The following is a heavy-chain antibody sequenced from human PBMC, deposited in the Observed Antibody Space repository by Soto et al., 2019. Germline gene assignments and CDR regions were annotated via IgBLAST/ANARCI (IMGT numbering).Heavy chain of an antibody. J-gene: IGHJ6*02. Sequence: QVQLVQSGAEVNKPGASVKVSCKASGYTFTSYGISWVRQAPGQGLEWMGWISAYNGNTNYAQKLQGRVTMTTDTSTSTAYMELRSLRSDDTAVYYCARDSGFGELSRYYYYGMDVWGQGTTVTVSS. CDR3: ARDSGFGELSRYYYYGMDV. V-gene: IGHV1-18*04. CDR1: GYTFTSYG. D-gene: IGHD3-10*01. CDR2: ISAYNGNT.